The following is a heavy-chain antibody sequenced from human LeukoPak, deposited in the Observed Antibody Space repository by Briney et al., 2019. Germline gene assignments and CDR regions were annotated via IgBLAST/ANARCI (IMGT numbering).Heavy chain of an antibody. CDR3: ARNTGSPFDY. D-gene: IGHD1-26*01. Sequence: SQTLSLTCAISGDSASSNSVAWNWIRQSPSRGLEWLGRTYYRSKWKNDYAVSVKSRIIINPDTSKNQFSLQLKSVTPEDSAIYYCARNTGSPFDYWGQGTLVTVSS. CDR1: GDSASSNSVA. CDR2: TYYRSKWKN. V-gene: IGHV6-1*01. J-gene: IGHJ4*02.